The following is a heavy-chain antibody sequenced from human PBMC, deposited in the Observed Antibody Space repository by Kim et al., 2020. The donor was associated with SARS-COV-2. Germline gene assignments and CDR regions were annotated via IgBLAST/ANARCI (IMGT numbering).Heavy chain of an antibody. CDR3: ARERFRLRLVDV. CDR2: INHSGST. V-gene: IGHV4-34*01. D-gene: IGHD3-16*01. Sequence: SETLSLTCAVYGGSFSGYYWSWIRQPPGKGLEWIGEINHSGSTNYNPSLKSRVTISVDTSKNQFSLKLSSVTAADTAVYYCARERFRLRLVDVWGKGTTVTVSS. J-gene: IGHJ6*04. CDR1: GGSFSGYY.